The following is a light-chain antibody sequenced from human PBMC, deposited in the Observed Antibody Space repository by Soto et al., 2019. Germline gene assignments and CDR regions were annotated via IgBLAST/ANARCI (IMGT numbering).Light chain of an antibody. CDR1: QSINNK. V-gene: IGKV3-20*01. CDR2: GAS. Sequence: EIVMTQSPATLSVSPGERVTLSCRASQSINNKVAWYQQKPGQAPRLLIYGASTRATGIPDRFSGSGSGTDFTLTISRLEPEDSAVYYCQQYGSSPTWTFGQGTKVDI. CDR3: QQYGSSPTWT. J-gene: IGKJ1*01.